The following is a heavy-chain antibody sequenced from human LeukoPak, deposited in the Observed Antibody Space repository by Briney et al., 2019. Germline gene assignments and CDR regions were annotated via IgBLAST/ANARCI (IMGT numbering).Heavy chain of an antibody. CDR2: IYYRRRN. CDR3: ARRKRSGCSSTSCLLNWFDP. J-gene: IGHJ5*02. CDR1: GDSISRSNYY. V-gene: IGHV4-39*01. D-gene: IGHD2-2*01. Sequence: PSETLSLTCTVSGDSISRSNYYWGWIRQPPGKGLEWIGSIYYRRRNDYNPSLKSRVTISVDTSKNQYSLDLSSVTAADTAVYYCARRKRSGCSSTSCLLNWFDPWGQGTLVTVSS.